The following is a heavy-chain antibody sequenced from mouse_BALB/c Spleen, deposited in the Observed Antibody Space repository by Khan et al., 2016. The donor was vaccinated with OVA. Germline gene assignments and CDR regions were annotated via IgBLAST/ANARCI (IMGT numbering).Heavy chain of an antibody. CDR1: GHTFTKYG. D-gene: IGHD2-10*01. J-gene: IGHJ4*01. Sequence: QVQLKQSGPELKKPGETVKISCKSSGHTFTKYGMNWVKQAPGKGLKWMGWINTYTGEPTYADDFNGRFAFSLEASASTAYLQINNIKNEDTATYFCARPPYFSYVMDNWSQGTSDIVSS. CDR3: ARPPYFSYVMDN. CDR2: INTYTGEP. V-gene: IGHV9-3-1*01.